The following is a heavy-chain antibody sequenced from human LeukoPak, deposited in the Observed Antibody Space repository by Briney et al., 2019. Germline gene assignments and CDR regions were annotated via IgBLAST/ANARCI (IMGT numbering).Heavy chain of an antibody. J-gene: IGHJ6*03. D-gene: IGHD4-17*01. V-gene: IGHV1-18*01. CDR2: ISTYNGNT. CDR3: ARDSLGGDYVNRYYYYYMDV. CDR1: GYTFSRFG. Sequence: GASVKVSCKASGYTFSRFGISWVRQAPGQGLEWMGWISTYNGNTNQAQKFQGRLTMTTDTSTTTAYMEVRSLISDDTAVYYCARDSLGGDYVNRYYYYYMDVWGKGTTVTVSS.